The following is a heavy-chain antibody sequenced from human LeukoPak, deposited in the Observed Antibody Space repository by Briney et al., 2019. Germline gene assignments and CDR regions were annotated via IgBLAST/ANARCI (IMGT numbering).Heavy chain of an antibody. CDR3: ASRDKGYYYGMDV. CDR1: GFTFSSYA. J-gene: IGHJ6*02. D-gene: IGHD5-24*01. CDR2: ISGSGGST. Sequence: GGSLRLSCAAPGFTFSSYAMSWVRQAPGKGLEWVSAISGSGGSTYYADSVKGRFSISRDNSKNTLYLQMNSLRAEDTAVYYCASRDKGYYYGMDVWGQGTTVTVSS. V-gene: IGHV3-23*01.